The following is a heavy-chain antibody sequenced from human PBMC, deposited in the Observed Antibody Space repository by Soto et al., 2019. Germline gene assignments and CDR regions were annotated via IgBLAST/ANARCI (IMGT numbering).Heavy chain of an antibody. CDR1: GFTFSSYA. J-gene: IGHJ5*02. D-gene: IGHD1-7*01. V-gene: IGHV3-23*01. CDR3: AKESQRITGTTGRAWFDP. CDR2: ISGSGGST. Sequence: GGSLRLSCTASGFTFSSYAMSWVRQAPGKGLEWVSAISGSGGSTYYADSVKGRFTISRDNSKNTLYLQMNSLRAEDTAVYYCAKESQRITGTTGRAWFDPWGQGTLVTVSS.